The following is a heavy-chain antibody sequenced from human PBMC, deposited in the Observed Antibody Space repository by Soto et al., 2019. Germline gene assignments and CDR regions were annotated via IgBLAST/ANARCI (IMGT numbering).Heavy chain of an antibody. CDR2: ISGSGSST. D-gene: IGHD5-18*01. CDR1: GFTFGSYA. CDR3: VKAATTMVSYYFDY. V-gene: IGHV3-23*01. Sequence: GGSLRLSCAASGFTFGSYAMNWVRQAPGKGLEWVSSISGSGSSTYYADSVKGRFTISRDNSKNTLLLQMKSLRVEHTAVYYCVKAATTMVSYYFDYWGPGILVTVSS. J-gene: IGHJ4*02.